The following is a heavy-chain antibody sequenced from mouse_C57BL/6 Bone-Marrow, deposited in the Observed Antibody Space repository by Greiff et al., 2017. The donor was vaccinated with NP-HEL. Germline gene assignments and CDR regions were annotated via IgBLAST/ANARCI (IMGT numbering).Heavy chain of an antibody. D-gene: IGHD2-5*01. CDR3: AKEGAYYSNPGWYFDV. CDR2: IWGDGST. CDR1: GFSLTSYG. Sequence: VKLMESGPGLVAPSQSLSITCTVSGFSLTSYGVSWVRQPPGKGLEWMGVIWGDGSTNYHSALISRLSISKDNSKSQVFLKLNRLQTDDTATYYGAKEGAYYSNPGWYFDVWGTGTTVTVSS. J-gene: IGHJ1*03. V-gene: IGHV2-3*01.